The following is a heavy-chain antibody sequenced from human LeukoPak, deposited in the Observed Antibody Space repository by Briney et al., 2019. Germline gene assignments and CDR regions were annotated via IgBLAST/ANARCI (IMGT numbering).Heavy chain of an antibody. CDR3: ARDAGSGSYYIEY. D-gene: IGHD3-10*01. CDR2: ISTSSTYI. J-gene: IGHJ4*02. Sequence: PGGSLRLSCPAYGFTFSCCSMSWDRQAPGNGLEWVSCISTSSTYIYSADSVKGRFTIYRDNAKNSLYLQMSSLRAEDTAVYYCARDAGSGSYYIEYWGQGTLVSVSS. V-gene: IGHV3-21*01. CDR1: GFTFSCCS.